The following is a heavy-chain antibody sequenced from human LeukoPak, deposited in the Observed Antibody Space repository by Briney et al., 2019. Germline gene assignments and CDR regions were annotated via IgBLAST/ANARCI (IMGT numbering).Heavy chain of an antibody. CDR3: AKSPSWGSGLDAFDI. J-gene: IGHJ3*02. CDR1: DGSISNYY. D-gene: IGHD7-27*01. V-gene: IGHV4-59*01. Sequence: ETLSLTCTVSDGSISNYYWSWIRQPPGKGLEWIGYIYYTGSTKYNPSLKSRVTLSVDSSKTQFSLKLNSVTAADTAEYYCAKSPSWGSGLDAFDIWGQGTMVTVSS. CDR2: IYYTGST.